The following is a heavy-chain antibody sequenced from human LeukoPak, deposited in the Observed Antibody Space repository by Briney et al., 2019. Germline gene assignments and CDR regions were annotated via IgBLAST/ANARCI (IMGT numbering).Heavy chain of an antibody. CDR3: ARGEGPMVRGVNDWFDP. D-gene: IGHD3-10*01. CDR2: INPSGGST. J-gene: IGHJ5*02. CDR1: GYTFTSYY. V-gene: IGHV1-46*01. Sequence: ASVKVSCKAPGYTFTSYYMHWVRQAPGQGLEWMGIINPSGGSTSYAQKFQGRVTMTRDTSTSTVYMELSSLRSEDTAVYYCARGEGPMVRGVNDWFDPWGQGTLVTVSS.